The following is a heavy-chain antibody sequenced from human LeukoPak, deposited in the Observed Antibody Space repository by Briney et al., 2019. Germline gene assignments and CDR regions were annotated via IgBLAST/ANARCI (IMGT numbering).Heavy chain of an antibody. V-gene: IGHV3-23*01. J-gene: IGHJ3*02. Sequence: GGSLRLSCAAAGFTFSTYAMSWVRQAPGKGLEWVSAISGSGGSTYYADSVKGRFTISRDNSKNTLYLQMNSLRAEDTAVYYRAKSKVDYGDYLDAFDIWGQGTMVTVSS. CDR1: GFTFSTYA. CDR2: ISGSGGST. CDR3: AKSKVDYGDYLDAFDI. D-gene: IGHD4-17*01.